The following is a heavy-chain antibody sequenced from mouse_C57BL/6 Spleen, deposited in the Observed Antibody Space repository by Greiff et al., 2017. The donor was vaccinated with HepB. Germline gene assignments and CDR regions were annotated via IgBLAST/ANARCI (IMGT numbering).Heavy chain of an antibody. Sequence: DVQLVESGGGLVKPGGSLKLSCAASGFTFSDYGMHWVRQAPEKGLEWVAYISSGSSTIYYADTVKGRFTISRDNAKNTLFLQMTSLRSEDTAMYYCARNWEGFAYWGQGTLVTVSA. J-gene: IGHJ3*01. CDR2: ISSGSSTI. CDR3: ARNWEGFAY. V-gene: IGHV5-17*01. D-gene: IGHD4-1*01. CDR1: GFTFSDYG.